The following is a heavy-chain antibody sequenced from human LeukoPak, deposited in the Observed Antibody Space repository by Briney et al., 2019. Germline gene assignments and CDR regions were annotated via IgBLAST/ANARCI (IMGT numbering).Heavy chain of an antibody. CDR1: GGSFSGYY. Sequence: KTSETLSLTCAVYGGSFSGYYWSWIRQPPGKGLEWIGEINHSGSTNYNPSLKSRVTISVDTSKNQFSLKLSSVTAADTAVYYCARHRYGDYAAFYYYYYMDVWGKGTTVTISS. J-gene: IGHJ6*03. D-gene: IGHD4-17*01. CDR3: ARHRYGDYAAFYYYYYMDV. V-gene: IGHV4-34*01. CDR2: INHSGST.